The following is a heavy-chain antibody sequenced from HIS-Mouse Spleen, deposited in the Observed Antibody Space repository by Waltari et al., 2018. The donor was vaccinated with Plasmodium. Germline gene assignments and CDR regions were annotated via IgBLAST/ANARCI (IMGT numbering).Heavy chain of an antibody. D-gene: IGHD6-13*01. CDR2: ISYDGSNK. J-gene: IGHJ4*02. V-gene: IGHV3-30*18. CDR3: AKDRRSSSWYVDY. Sequence: QVQLVESGGGVVQPGRSLRLSCAASGFTFSSYGMHWVRQAPGKGLGWVAVISYDGSNKYYADSVKGRVTISRDNSKNTLYLQMNSLRAEDTAVYYCAKDRRSSSWYVDYWGQGTLVTVSS. CDR1: GFTFSSYG.